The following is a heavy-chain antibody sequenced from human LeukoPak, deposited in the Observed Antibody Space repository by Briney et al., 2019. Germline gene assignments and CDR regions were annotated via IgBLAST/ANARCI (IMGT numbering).Heavy chain of an antibody. J-gene: IGHJ5*02. CDR3: ARDPLAVAGISPNWFDP. V-gene: IGHV4-4*07. Sequence: PSETLSLTCTVSGGSISSYYWSWIRQPAGKGLEWIGRIYTSGSTNYNPSLKSRVTMSVDTSKNQFSLKLSSVTAADTAVYYCARDPLAVAGISPNWFDPWGQGTLVPVSS. CDR1: GGSISSYY. CDR2: IYTSGST. D-gene: IGHD6-19*01.